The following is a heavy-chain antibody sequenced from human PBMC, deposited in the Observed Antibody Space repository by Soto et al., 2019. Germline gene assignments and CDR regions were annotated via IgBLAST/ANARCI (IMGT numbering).Heavy chain of an antibody. CDR3: AVAAVREIMAQESSGMAV. Sequence: QVQLVQSGAEVKTPGSSVKVSCKASGGTLSDYAISWVRQAPGQGLEWMGGIMPTVDSANYAQNFQGRLTISADESRSTATLELSSLRSDDTAVYYCAVAAVREIMAQESSGMAVWGQGTTVIVSS. V-gene: IGHV1-69*01. J-gene: IGHJ6*02. CDR1: GGTLSDYA. CDR2: IMPTVDSA. D-gene: IGHD3-10*01.